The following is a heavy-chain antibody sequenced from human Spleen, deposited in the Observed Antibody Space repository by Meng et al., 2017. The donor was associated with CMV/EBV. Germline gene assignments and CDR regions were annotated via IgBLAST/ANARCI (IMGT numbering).Heavy chain of an antibody. V-gene: IGHV4-59*01. CDR2: IYYSGST. Sequence: SENLSLTCTVSGGSISSYYWSWIRQPPGKGLEWIGYIYYSGSTNYNPSLKSRVTISVDTSKNQFSLKLSSVTAADTAVYYCARDSVRSSWSQKPDTYYYYGMDVWGQGTTVTVSS. D-gene: IGHD6-13*01. CDR1: GGSISSYY. J-gene: IGHJ6*02. CDR3: ARDSVRSSWSQKPDTYYYYGMDV.